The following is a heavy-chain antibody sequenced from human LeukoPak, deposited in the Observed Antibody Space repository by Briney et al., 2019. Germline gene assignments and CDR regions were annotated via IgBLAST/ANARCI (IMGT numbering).Heavy chain of an antibody. D-gene: IGHD2-2*01. CDR3: ARGGGCSSTSCLYYSDY. Sequence: GASVKVSCKASGGTFSSYAISWVRQAPGQGLEWMGGIIPIFGTANYAQKFQGRVTITADESTSTAYMELSSLRSEDTAVYYCARGGGCSSTSCLYYSDYWGQGTLVTVSS. CDR2: IIPIFGTA. CDR1: GGTFSSYA. V-gene: IGHV1-69*13. J-gene: IGHJ4*02.